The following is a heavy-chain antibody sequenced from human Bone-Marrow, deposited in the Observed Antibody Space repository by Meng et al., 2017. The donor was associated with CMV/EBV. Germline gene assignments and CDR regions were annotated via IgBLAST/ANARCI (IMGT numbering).Heavy chain of an antibody. CDR3: ARRNFGRGYWFDP. J-gene: IGHJ5*02. CDR1: GNSFNTYW. V-gene: IGHV5-51*01. D-gene: IGHD3-3*01. CDR2: IFPSDSDA. Sequence: GESLKISCKGSGNSFNTYWIGWVRQMPGKGLEWMGIIFPSDSDARYSPSFQGQVTISADKSINTAYLHWSSLKASDTAIYYCARRNFGRGYWFDPWGQGTLVTVSS.